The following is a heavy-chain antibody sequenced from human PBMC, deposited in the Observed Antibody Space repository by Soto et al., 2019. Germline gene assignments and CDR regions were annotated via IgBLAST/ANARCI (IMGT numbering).Heavy chain of an antibody. D-gene: IGHD5-18*01. CDR1: GFTFSASA. Sequence: EVQLVESGGGLVQPGGSLKLSCAASGFTFSASAMHLVRQASGKRLEWVGRIRSKSNSYVTAYAASVKGRFTASRDDSKNTAYLQMMSLKTEDTAAYSCTRAVTGITAHFDYWGLGTLVTVSS. V-gene: IGHV3-73*02. CDR2: IRSKSNSYVT. J-gene: IGHJ4*02. CDR3: TRAVTGITAHFDY.